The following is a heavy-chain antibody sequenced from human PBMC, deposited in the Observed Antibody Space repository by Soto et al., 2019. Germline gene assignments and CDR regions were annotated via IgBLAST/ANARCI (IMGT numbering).Heavy chain of an antibody. CDR1: GGSISSYY. Sequence: SETLSLTCTVSGGSISSYYWGWIRQPPGKGLEWIGYIYYSGSTNYNPSLKSRVTISVDTSKNQFSLKLSSVTAADTAVYYCARDRRIVVPNYYYGMDVWGQGTTVTVSS. CDR2: IYYSGST. CDR3: ARDRRIVVPNYYYGMDV. J-gene: IGHJ6*02. V-gene: IGHV4-59*01. D-gene: IGHD3-22*01.